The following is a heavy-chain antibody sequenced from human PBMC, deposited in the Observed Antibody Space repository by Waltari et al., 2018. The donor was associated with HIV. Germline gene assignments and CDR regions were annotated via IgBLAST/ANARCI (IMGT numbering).Heavy chain of an antibody. CDR1: GFTFSRNT. CDR3: ASARVGTAYFDY. V-gene: IGHV3-48*02. Sequence: VQLVESGGGLVQPGGSLRLSCAASGFTFSRNTMNWVRQAPGKGLEWLSTITSESTTRHYADSVKGRFTISRDNAKNSVFLQMSSLRDEDTAVYYCASARVGTAYFDYWGQGTLVTVSS. J-gene: IGHJ4*02. CDR2: ITSESTTR. D-gene: IGHD2-15*01.